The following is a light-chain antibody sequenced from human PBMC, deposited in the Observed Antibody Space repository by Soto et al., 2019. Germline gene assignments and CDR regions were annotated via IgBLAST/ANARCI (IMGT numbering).Light chain of an antibody. CDR1: SSDIGRYNF. Sequence: QSALTQPPSASGSPGQSVTISCTGTSSDIGRYNFVSWYQQHPGKTPKLMIFEFSKRPSGVPDRFSASKSGNTASLTVSGLQAEDEADYYCSSHAGADSFYVFGTGTKLTVL. J-gene: IGLJ1*01. V-gene: IGLV2-8*01. CDR3: SSHAGADSFYV. CDR2: EFS.